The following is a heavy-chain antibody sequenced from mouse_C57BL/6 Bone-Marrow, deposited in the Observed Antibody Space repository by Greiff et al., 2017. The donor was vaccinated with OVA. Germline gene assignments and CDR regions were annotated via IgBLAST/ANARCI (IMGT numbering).Heavy chain of an antibody. V-gene: IGHV5-12*01. Sequence: EVKLMESGGGLVQPGGSLKLSCAASGFTFSDYYMYWVRQTPEKRLEWVAYISNGGGSTYYPDTVKGRFTISRDNAKNTLYLQMSRLKSEDTAMYYCARRGYYGRAWFAYWGQGTLVTVSA. CDR1: GFTFSDYY. CDR3: ARRGYYGRAWFAY. D-gene: IGHD1-1*01. CDR2: ISNGGGST. J-gene: IGHJ3*01.